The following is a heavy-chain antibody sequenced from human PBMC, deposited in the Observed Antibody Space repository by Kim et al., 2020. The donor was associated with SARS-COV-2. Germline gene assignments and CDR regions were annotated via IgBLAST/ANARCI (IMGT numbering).Heavy chain of an antibody. CDR2: INDIGAFT. Sequence: GGSLRLTCAASGFTFSSYGMGWVRQVPGKGLEWVSGINDIGAFTYDADSVKGRFTTSRDNSKSMLYLQMNSLRAGDTAVYYCAKVGATATTVGQWYLDSWGQGTLVTVSS. CDR1: GFTFSSYG. J-gene: IGHJ4*02. CDR3: AKVGATATTVGQWYLDS. V-gene: IGHV3-23*01. D-gene: IGHD4-17*01.